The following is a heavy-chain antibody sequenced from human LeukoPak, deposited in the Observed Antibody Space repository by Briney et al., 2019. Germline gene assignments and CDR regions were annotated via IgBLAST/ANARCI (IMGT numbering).Heavy chain of an antibody. CDR3: AKSHPPTVTTEEGEYLQH. D-gene: IGHD4-17*01. CDR1: GFTFSSFG. Sequence: GRSLRLSCAASGFTFSSFGMHWVRQAPGQGLEGVAVISFDGSNQYYADSVKGRFTIYRDNFKNTVYLQMNSLRAEETAVYYCAKSHPPTVTTEEGEYLQHWGQGTLVTVSS. J-gene: IGHJ1*01. V-gene: IGHV3-30*18. CDR2: ISFDGSNQ.